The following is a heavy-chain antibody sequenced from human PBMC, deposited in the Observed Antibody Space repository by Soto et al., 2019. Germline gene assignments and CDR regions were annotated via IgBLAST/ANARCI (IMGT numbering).Heavy chain of an antibody. D-gene: IGHD3-9*01. Sequence: QLQLQESGPGLVKPSETLSLTCSVSGASINSAKYYWGWIRQPPGKGLEWIGSIYYRGNTYYNPSRHTRVTISLDKSKSQSSLKLNSVPAADSAVYFCARLEGLATISYSFDFWGQGALVTVSS. V-gene: IGHV4-39*01. CDR1: GASINSAKYY. CDR3: ARLEGLATISYSFDF. CDR2: IYYRGNT. J-gene: IGHJ4*02.